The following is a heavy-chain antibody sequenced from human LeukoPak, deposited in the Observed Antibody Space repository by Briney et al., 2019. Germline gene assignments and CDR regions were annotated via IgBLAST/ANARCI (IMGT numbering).Heavy chain of an antibody. CDR3: ARDGDYYDSSGYYFRGNYFDY. Sequence: PSETLSLTCAVSGYSISSGYYWGWIRQPPGKGLEWIGSIYHSGSTYYNPSLKSRVTISVDTSRNQFSLKLSSVTAADTAVYYCARDGDYYDSSGYYFRGNYFDYWGQGTLVTVSS. CDR1: GYSISSGYY. J-gene: IGHJ4*02. V-gene: IGHV4-38-2*02. CDR2: IYHSGST. D-gene: IGHD3-22*01.